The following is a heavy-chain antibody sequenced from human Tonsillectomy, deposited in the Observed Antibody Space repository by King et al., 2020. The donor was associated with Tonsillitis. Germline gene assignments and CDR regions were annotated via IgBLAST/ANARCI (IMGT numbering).Heavy chain of an antibody. D-gene: IGHD4-17*01. V-gene: IGHV4-30-4*01. CDR3: ARVDLMTTVTTGGWFDP. J-gene: IGHJ5*02. Sequence: VQLQESGPGLVKPSQTLSLTCTVSGGSISSGDYYWSWIRQPPGKGLEWSGYIYYSGGTYYNPSLKSRVTISVDTSKNQFSLKLSSVTAADTAVYYCARVDLMTTVTTGGWFDPWGQGTLVTVSS. CDR2: IYYSGGT. CDR1: GGSISSGDYY.